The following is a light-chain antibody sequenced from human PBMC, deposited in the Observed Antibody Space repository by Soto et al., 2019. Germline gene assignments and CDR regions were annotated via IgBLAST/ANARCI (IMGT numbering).Light chain of an antibody. V-gene: IGLV2-11*01. J-gene: IGLJ1*01. CDR1: SSDVGVYDY. CDR2: DVG. Sequence: QSVLTQPRPVSGSPGQSVTISCTGTSSDVGVYDYISWYQQLPGKAPKLMIYDVGKRPSGVPDRFSGSKSGSTASLTISGLQAEDEADYYCCSYAGSYTFARNVFGTGTKVTVL. CDR3: CSYAGSYTFARNV.